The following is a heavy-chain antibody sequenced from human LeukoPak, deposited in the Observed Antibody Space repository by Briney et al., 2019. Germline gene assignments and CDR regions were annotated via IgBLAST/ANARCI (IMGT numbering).Heavy chain of an antibody. CDR2: ISAYNHDT. V-gene: IGHV1-18*01. CDR1: GYTFASYG. Sequence: GASVKVSCKASGYTFASYGITWMRQAPGQGLEWIGWISAYNHDTHYAQNLQDRVTMTTDTPTSTAYMELRSLTSDDTALYYCARDTALTTIAGGPDYWGHGTLVTVSS. D-gene: IGHD2-8*02. J-gene: IGHJ4*01. CDR3: ARDTALTTIAGGPDY.